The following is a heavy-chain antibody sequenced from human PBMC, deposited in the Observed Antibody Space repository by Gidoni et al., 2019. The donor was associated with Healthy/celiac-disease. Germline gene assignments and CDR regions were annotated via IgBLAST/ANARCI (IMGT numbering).Heavy chain of an antibody. CDR1: GLTFSSYA. Sequence: QVQLVEPGGGVVQPGRYLRLSCAASGLTFSSYALHWVRQAPGKGLEWVAVISYDGSNKYYADSVKGRFTISRDNSKNTLYLQMNSLRAEDTAVYYCARDPGYSSGWYVGWAPSCLDVWGQGTTVTVSS. CDR2: ISYDGSNK. CDR3: ARDPGYSSGWYVGWAPSCLDV. D-gene: IGHD6-19*01. V-gene: IGHV3-30-3*01. J-gene: IGHJ6*02.